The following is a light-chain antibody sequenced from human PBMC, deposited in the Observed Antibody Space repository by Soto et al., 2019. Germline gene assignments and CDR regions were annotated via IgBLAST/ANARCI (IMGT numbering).Light chain of an antibody. CDR1: QSVSRVY. CDR3: QQDGSSPYT. CDR2: GAP. V-gene: IGKV3-20*01. Sequence: ENVLTQSPGILSLSPGERATLSCRASQSVSRVYLAWYQQSPGQAPRLLISGAPNSATGIPDRFSGSGSGTDFTLTISRLEPEDVGVYFCQQDGSSPYTFGLGTKLESK. J-gene: IGKJ2*01.